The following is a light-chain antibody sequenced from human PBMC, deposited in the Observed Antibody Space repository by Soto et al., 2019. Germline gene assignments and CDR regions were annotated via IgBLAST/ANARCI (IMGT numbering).Light chain of an antibody. CDR3: QQYGSSPRA. CDR1: QSVSGSY. CDR2: GAS. J-gene: IGKJ1*01. V-gene: IGKV3-20*01. Sequence: EIVLTQSPGTLSLSPGERATLSCRASQSVSGSYLAWYQQKPGQAPRLLIYGASSRATGIPDRFSGSGSGTDFTLTNSRLEPEDFAVYYCQQYGSSPRAFGQGTNVEVK.